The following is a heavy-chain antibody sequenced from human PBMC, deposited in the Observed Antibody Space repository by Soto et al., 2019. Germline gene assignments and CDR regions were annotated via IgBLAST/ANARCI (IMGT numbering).Heavy chain of an antibody. D-gene: IGHD2-15*01. V-gene: IGHV4-31*03. CDR1: GGSISSGGYY. CDR3: ARIPTGSGGRSWFDP. Sequence: QVQLQESGPGLVKPSQTLSLTCTVSGGSISSGGYYWGWIRQHPGKCLVWIGYIYYSGSTYYNPSLKSRVTITVDTSKNQFSLKLSSVTAADTAVYYCARIPTGSGGRSWFDPWGQGTLVTVSS. J-gene: IGHJ5*02. CDR2: IYYSGST.